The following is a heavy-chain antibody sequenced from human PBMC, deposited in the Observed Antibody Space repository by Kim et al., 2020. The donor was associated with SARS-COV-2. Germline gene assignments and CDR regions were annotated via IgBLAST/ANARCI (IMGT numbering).Heavy chain of an antibody. CDR3: ARDLGSPGDAFDI. J-gene: IGHJ3*02. D-gene: IGHD1-26*01. Sequence: ETAASVKGRFTISRDDSKNSLFLQMNSLKTEDTAVYYCARDLGSPGDAFDIWGQGTMVTVSS. V-gene: IGHV3-72*01.